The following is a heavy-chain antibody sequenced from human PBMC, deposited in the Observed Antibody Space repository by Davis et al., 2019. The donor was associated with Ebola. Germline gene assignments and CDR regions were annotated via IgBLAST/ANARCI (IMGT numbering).Heavy chain of an antibody. J-gene: IGHJ4*02. CDR1: GFTFSSCA. D-gene: IGHD2-21*01. CDR3: ARVLRWVRNFDS. CDR2: ISGTGGNT. Sequence: GGSLRLSCAASGFTFSSCAMSWVRQAPGKGLEWVSSISGTGGNTYYSDSEKGRFTISRDNARNTLHLQMNSLRAEDTAVYYCARVLRWVRNFDSWGQGTLVTVSS. V-gene: IGHV3-23*01.